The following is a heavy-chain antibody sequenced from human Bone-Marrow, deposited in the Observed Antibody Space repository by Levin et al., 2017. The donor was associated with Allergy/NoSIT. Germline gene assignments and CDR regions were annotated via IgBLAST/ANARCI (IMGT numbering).Heavy chain of an antibody. V-gene: IGHV1-69*01. CDR3: ATRDCSSTVCLIC. CDR1: GGLFLTST. J-gene: IGHJ4*02. D-gene: IGHD2-2*01. Sequence: KISCKASGGLFLTSTVSWVRLAPGQGLEWMGGVVPAFHAPTYTQKFQGRVTITVDDSTDTAYMELRSLTFQDAAVYFCATRDCSSTVCLICWGQGTVITVSS. CDR2: VVPAFHAP.